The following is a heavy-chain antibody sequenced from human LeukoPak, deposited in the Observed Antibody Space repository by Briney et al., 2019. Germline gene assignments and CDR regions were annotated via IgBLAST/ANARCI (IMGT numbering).Heavy chain of an antibody. J-gene: IGHJ4*02. CDR1: GFTFSSYS. Sequence: GGSLRLSCAASGFTFSSYSMNWVRQAPGKGLEWVSSISSSSSYIYYADSVKGRFTISRDNAKNSLYLQMNSLRAEDTALYYCARAPYGDYGGGYYFDYWGQGTLVTVSS. D-gene: IGHD4-17*01. V-gene: IGHV3-21*04. CDR2: ISSSSSYI. CDR3: ARAPYGDYGGGYYFDY.